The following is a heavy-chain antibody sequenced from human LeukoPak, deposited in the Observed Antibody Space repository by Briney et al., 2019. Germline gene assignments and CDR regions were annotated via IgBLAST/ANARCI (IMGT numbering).Heavy chain of an antibody. CDR2: IHYSGST. V-gene: IGHV4-59*12. CDR1: GGSISNYY. D-gene: IGHD6-13*01. CDR3: ARCIEPAGHDGYFDL. Sequence: PSETLSLTCTVSGGSISNYYWSWIRQPPGKGLEWIGHIHYSGSTNYNPSLKSRVTISLDTSKNQFSLKLSSVSDADTAVYYCARCIEPAGHDGYFDLWGRGTLITVSS. J-gene: IGHJ2*01.